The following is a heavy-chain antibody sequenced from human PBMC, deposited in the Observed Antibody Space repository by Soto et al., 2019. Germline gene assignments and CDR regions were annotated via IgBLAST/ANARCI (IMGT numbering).Heavy chain of an antibody. CDR2: ISSSSSYI. D-gene: IGHD1-26*01. J-gene: IGHJ4*02. CDR1: GFTFSSYS. CDR3: ARASGSYYYFDY. Sequence: GGSLRLSCAASGFTFSSYSMNWVRQAPGKGLEWVSSISSSSSYIYYADSVKGRFTISRDNAKNSLYLQMNSLRAEDTAVYYCARASGSYYYFDYWGQGTLVTVSS. V-gene: IGHV3-21*01.